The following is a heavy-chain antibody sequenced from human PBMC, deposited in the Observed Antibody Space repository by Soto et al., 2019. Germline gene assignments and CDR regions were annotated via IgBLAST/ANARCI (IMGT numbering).Heavy chain of an antibody. J-gene: IGHJ4*02. D-gene: IGHD4-17*01. Sequence: EVQLVESGGGLVQPGGSLRLSCAASGFTFSSYEMNWVRQAPGKGLEWVSYISSSDSAIYYADSVKGRFTISRDNAKNSLYLQMNSLRAEDTAVYYCAKAATVVTLYYFDYWGQGTLVTVSS. V-gene: IGHV3-48*03. CDR1: GFTFSSYE. CDR2: ISSSDSAI. CDR3: AKAATVVTLYYFDY.